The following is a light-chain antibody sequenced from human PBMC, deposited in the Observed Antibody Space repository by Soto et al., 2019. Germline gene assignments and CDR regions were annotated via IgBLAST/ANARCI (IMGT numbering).Light chain of an antibody. J-gene: IGLJ3*02. CDR1: SSDVGGYNY. CDR3: SPYTYSRIPKV. Sequence: QSVLTQPASVSGSPGQSITISCTGTSSDVGGYNYVSWYQQHPGKAPKLMIYDVTNRPSGVSNRFSGSKSGNTVSLTISGLHADELDDYYCSPYTYSRIPKVFGGGTKLTVL. V-gene: IGLV2-14*01. CDR2: DVT.